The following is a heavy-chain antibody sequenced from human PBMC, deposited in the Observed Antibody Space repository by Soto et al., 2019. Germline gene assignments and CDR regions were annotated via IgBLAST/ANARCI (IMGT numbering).Heavy chain of an antibody. V-gene: IGHV1-2*02. CDR2: INPNSGGT. CDR3: ARGSGGGYCSSTSCYAMDV. CDR1: GYTFTGYY. D-gene: IGHD2-2*01. J-gene: IGHJ6*02. Sequence: QVQLVQSGAEVKKPGASVKVSCKASGYTFTGYYMHWVRQAPGQGLEWMGWINPNSGGTNYAQKFQGRVTMTRDTSISTAYMELSRLRSDDTAVYYCARGSGGGYCSSTSCYAMDVWGQGTTVTVSS.